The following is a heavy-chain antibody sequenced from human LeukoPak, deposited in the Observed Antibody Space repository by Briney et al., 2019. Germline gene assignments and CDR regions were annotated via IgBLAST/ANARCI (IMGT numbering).Heavy chain of an antibody. Sequence: SETLSLTCTVSGGSISSYYWSWIRQPPGKGLEWIGYIYYSGSTNYNPSLKSRVTISVDTSKNQFSLKLSSVTAADTAVYYCAGTYYDYVWGSYVPLSFEAAFDIWGQGTMVTVSS. CDR3: AGTYYDYVWGSYVPLSFEAAFDI. V-gene: IGHV4-59*01. J-gene: IGHJ3*02. CDR1: GGSISSYY. CDR2: IYYSGST. D-gene: IGHD3-16*01.